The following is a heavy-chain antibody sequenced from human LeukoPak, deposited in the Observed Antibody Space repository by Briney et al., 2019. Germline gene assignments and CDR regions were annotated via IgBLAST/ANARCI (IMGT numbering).Heavy chain of an antibody. D-gene: IGHD6-6*01. Sequence: SETLSLTCTVSGGSISSYYWSWIRQPPGKGLEWIGYIYTSGSTNYNPSLKSRVTISVDTSKNQFSLKLSSVTAADTAVYYCARHLYSGSSWDYWGQGTLVTVSS. CDR3: ARHLYSGSSWDY. CDR2: IYTSGST. J-gene: IGHJ4*02. CDR1: GGSISSYY. V-gene: IGHV4-4*09.